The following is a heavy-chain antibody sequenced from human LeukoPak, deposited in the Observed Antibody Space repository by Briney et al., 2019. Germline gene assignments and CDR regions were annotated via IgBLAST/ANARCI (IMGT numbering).Heavy chain of an antibody. CDR1: GFTFSDYY. D-gene: IGHD1-26*01. Sequence: GGSLRLSCAASGFTFSDYYMSWIRQAPGKGLEWVSYISSSSSYTNYADPVEGRFTISRDNAKNSLYLQMNSLRAEDTAVYYCARRGRASYADYYYYGMDVWGKGTTVTVSS. CDR2: ISSSSSYT. V-gene: IGHV3-11*06. CDR3: ARRGRASYADYYYYGMDV. J-gene: IGHJ6*04.